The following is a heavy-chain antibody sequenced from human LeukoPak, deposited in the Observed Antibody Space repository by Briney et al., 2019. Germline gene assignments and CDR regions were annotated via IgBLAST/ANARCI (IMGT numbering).Heavy chain of an antibody. CDR3: ARGDNDKSVSFGY. CDR1: GFTFSSYG. CDR2: IWYDGSNK. Sequence: GGSLRLSCAASGFTFSSYGMHWVRQAPGKGLEWVAVIWYDGSNKYYADSVKGRFTISRDNSKNKLYLQMNSLRAEDTAVYYCARGDNDKSVSFGYWGQGTLVTVSS. J-gene: IGHJ4*02. V-gene: IGHV3-33*01. D-gene: IGHD3/OR15-3a*01.